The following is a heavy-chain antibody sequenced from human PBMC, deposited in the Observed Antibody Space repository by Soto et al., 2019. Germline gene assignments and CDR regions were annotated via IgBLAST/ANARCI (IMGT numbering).Heavy chain of an antibody. D-gene: IGHD6-19*01. CDR3: ATPGRYSSGPMEFDP. Sequence: QLQLQESGPGLVKPSETLSLTCTVSGGSISSSSYYWGWIRQPPGKGLEWIGSIYYSGSTYYNPSLTSRVTISVDTSKNQFSLKMSSVTAADTAVYYCATPGRYSSGPMEFDPWGQGTLVTVSS. J-gene: IGHJ5*02. V-gene: IGHV4-39*01. CDR2: IYYSGST. CDR1: GGSISSSSYY.